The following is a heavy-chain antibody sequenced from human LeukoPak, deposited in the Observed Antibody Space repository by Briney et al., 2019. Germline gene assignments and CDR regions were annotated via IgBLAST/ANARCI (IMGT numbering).Heavy chain of an antibody. D-gene: IGHD1-26*01. CDR3: ARLRGTYTPLDI. V-gene: IGHV4-38-2*02. CDR1: GYSISSGYY. CDR2: IYHSGST. Sequence: SETLSLTCTVSGYSISSGYYWGWIRQPPGKGLEWIGSIYHSGSTYYNPSLKSRVTISVDTSKNQFSLNLNSVTAADTAVYYCARLRGTYTPLDIWGQGTMVTVSS. J-gene: IGHJ3*02.